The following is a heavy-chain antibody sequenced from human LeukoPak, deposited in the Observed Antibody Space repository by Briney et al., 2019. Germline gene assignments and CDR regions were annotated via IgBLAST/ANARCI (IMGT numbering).Heavy chain of an antibody. Sequence: PGGSLRLSCAASGFTFSSYSMNWVRQAPGKGLEWVSSIGSSSSCIYYADSVKGRFTISRDNAKNSLYLQMNSLRAEDTAVYYCARGGRLVGATKWGQGTLVTVSS. D-gene: IGHD1-26*01. J-gene: IGHJ4*02. CDR3: ARGGRLVGATK. CDR2: IGSSSSCI. CDR1: GFTFSSYS. V-gene: IGHV3-21*01.